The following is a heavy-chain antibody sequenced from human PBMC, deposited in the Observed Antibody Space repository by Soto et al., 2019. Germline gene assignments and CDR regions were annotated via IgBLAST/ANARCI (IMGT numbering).Heavy chain of an antibody. J-gene: IGHJ4*02. Sequence: GASVKVSCKASGFTFISSAVQWVRQARGQRLEWIGWIVVGSGNTNYAQKFQERVTITRDMSTRTAYMELSSLRSEDTAVYYCAADYYNSNGYYFDYWGQGTLVTVSS. CDR2: IVVGSGNT. CDR1: GFTFISSA. V-gene: IGHV1-58*01. CDR3: AADYYNSNGYYFDY. D-gene: IGHD3-22*01.